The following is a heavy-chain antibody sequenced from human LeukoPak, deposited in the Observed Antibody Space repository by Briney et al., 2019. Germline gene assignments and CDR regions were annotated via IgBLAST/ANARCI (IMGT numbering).Heavy chain of an antibody. V-gene: IGHV3-30*04. CDR3: ARPTICGVVIIHFEY. J-gene: IGHJ4*02. CDR1: GFNLKTYP. Sequence: GGSLRLSCAASGFNLKTYPMHWVRQAPGRGLEWVAVISYDGSHRYYADSVKGRFTIPRDNSKNTPSLQMNGLRTEDTAVYYCARPTICGVVIIHFEYWGQGTLVSVFS. D-gene: IGHD3-3*01. CDR2: ISYDGSHR.